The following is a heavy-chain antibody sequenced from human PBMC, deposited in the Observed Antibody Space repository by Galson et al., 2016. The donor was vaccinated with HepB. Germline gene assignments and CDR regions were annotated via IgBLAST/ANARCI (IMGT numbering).Heavy chain of an antibody. CDR2: ISTTGTYI. Sequence: SLRLSCAASGFSFTSYSMNWVRQAPGKGLEWVSFISTTGTYIYYADSVTGRFTTSRDNAKSSLYLQMNSLRAEDTAVYYCVRAFHDTSGHYWVNLDYWGQGALVTVSS. D-gene: IGHD3-22*01. CDR1: GFSFTSYS. CDR3: VRAFHDTSGHYWVNLDY. V-gene: IGHV3-21*01. J-gene: IGHJ4*02.